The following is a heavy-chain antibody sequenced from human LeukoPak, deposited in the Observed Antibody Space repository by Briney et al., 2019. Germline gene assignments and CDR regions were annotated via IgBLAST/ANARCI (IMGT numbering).Heavy chain of an antibody. D-gene: IGHD4-17*01. J-gene: IGHJ3*02. V-gene: IGHV4-59*11. CDR2: ISYIGST. CDR3: ARDLVTVTKGFNI. CDR1: ADSFSSHY. Sequence: SETLSLTCAVSADSFSSHYWTWIRQPPGKGLEWIGYISYIGSTNYNPSLKSRVTISIDTSKNQFSLKLTSVTAADTAVYYCARDLVTVTKGFNIWGQGTMVSVSS.